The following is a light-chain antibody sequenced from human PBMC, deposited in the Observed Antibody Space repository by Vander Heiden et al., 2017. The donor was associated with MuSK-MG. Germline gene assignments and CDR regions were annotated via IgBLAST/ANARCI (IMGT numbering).Light chain of an antibody. Sequence: EIVLTQSPGTLSLSPGERATLSCRASQSVSSSYLAWYQQKPGQAPRLLIYGASSRATGIPDRFSGSGSGTDFTLTISRLEPEDFAVYYSRQEGSSPWTFGQGTKVEIK. J-gene: IGKJ1*01. CDR1: QSVSSSY. V-gene: IGKV3-20*01. CDR3: RQEGSSPWT. CDR2: GAS.